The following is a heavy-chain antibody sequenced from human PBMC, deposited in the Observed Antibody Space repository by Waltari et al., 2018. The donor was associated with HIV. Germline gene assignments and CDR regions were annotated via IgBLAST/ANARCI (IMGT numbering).Heavy chain of an antibody. D-gene: IGHD3-3*01. CDR2: IYYSWST. Sequence: QVQLQESGPGLVKPSETLSLTCTVSGGSISSYYWSWIRQPPGKGLEWIGYIYYSWSTSYNPSRQRRVTITVDTSKNQFSLKLSSVTAADTAVYYCAGDRDFWSGHYYYDGMDVWGQGTTVTVAS. V-gene: IGHV4-59*01. J-gene: IGHJ6*02. CDR1: GGSISSYY. CDR3: AGDRDFWSGHYYYDGMDV.